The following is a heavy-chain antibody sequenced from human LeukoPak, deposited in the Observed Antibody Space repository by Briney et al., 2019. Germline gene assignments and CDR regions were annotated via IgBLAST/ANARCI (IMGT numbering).Heavy chain of an antibody. V-gene: IGHV3-7*01. CDR3: ARVGGANYDILTGYYRAFDI. CDR2: IKQDGSEK. CDR1: GFTFSSYW. D-gene: IGHD3-9*01. J-gene: IGHJ3*02. Sequence: GGSLRLSCAASGFTFSSYWMSWVRQAPGKGLEWVANIKQDGSEKYYVDSVKGRFTISRDNAKNSLYLQMNSLRAEDTAVYCCARVGGANYDILTGYYRAFDIWGQGTMVTVSS.